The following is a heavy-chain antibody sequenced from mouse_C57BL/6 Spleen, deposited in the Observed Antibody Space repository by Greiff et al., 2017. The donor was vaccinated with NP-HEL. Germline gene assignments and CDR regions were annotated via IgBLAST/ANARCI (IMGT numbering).Heavy chain of an antibody. CDR2: IWSGGST. D-gene: IGHD2-5*01. Sequence: QVQLKESGPGLVQPSQSLSITCTVSGFSLTSYGVHWVRQSPGKGLEWLGVIWSGGSTDYNAAFISRLSISKDNSKSQVFFKMNSLQADDTAIYYCARDFYSNYLLDYWGQGTTLTVSS. J-gene: IGHJ2*01. V-gene: IGHV2-2*01. CDR3: ARDFYSNYLLDY. CDR1: GFSLTSYG.